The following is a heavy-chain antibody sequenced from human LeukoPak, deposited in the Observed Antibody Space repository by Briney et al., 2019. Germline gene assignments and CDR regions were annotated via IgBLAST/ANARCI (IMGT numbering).Heavy chain of an antibody. CDR3: ARKAKAAAGKGRFDP. CDR1: GGSFRGYY. Sequence: SETLSLTCAVYGGSFRGYYWSWIRQPPGKGLEWIGEINHSGSTNYNPSLKSRVTISVDTSKNQFSLKLSSVTAADTAVYYCARKAKAAAGKGRFDPWGQGTLVTVSS. D-gene: IGHD6-13*01. J-gene: IGHJ5*02. CDR2: INHSGST. V-gene: IGHV4-34*01.